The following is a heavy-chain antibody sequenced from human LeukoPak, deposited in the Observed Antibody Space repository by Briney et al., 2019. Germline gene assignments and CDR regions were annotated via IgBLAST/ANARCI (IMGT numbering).Heavy chain of an antibody. Sequence: SETLSLTCAVYGGSFSGYYWSWIRQPPGKGLEWIGEINHGGSTNYNPSLKSRVTISVDTSKNQFSLKLSSVTAADTAVYYCARGRGSSGWYAYYYYGMDVWGQGTTVTVSS. D-gene: IGHD6-19*01. CDR1: GGSFSGYY. CDR2: INHGGST. J-gene: IGHJ6*02. V-gene: IGHV4-34*01. CDR3: ARGRGSSGWYAYYYYGMDV.